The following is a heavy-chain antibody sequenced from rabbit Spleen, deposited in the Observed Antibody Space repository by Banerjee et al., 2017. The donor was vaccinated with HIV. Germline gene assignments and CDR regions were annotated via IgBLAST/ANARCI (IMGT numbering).Heavy chain of an antibody. D-gene: IGHD7-1*01. CDR1: GFSFSSNYY. Sequence: QSLEESGGDLVKPGASLTLTCTASGFSFSSNYYMCWVRQAPGKGLEWIGCISNGDGTTYYASWVNGRFSISRENTQNTVSLQMNSLTAADTATYFCVREKYGTASLDFDLWGPGTLVTVS. V-gene: IGHV1S40*01. CDR3: VREKYGTASLDFDL. J-gene: IGHJ4*01. CDR2: ISNGDGTT.